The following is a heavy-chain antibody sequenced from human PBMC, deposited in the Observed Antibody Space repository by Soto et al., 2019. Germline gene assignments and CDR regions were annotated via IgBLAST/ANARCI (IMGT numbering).Heavy chain of an antibody. V-gene: IGHV3-33*01. D-gene: IGHD2-15*01. Sequence: QVQLVESGGGVVQPGRSLRLSCAASGFTFSSYGMHWVRQAPGKGLEWVAVIWYDGSNKYYADSVKGRFTISRDNSKNTLYLQMNSLISEDTAVYYCARDCSGGSCEMSGMDVWGQGTTVTVSS. J-gene: IGHJ6*02. CDR2: IWYDGSNK. CDR3: ARDCSGGSCEMSGMDV. CDR1: GFTFSSYG.